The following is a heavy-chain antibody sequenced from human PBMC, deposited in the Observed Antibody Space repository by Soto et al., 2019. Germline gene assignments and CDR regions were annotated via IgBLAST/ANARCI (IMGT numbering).Heavy chain of an antibody. V-gene: IGHV4-31*03. D-gene: IGHD6-13*01. Sequence: QVQLQESGPGLVEPSQTLSLTCTVSGGSISGEGYYWSWIRQYSGRGLEWIGYIHYSGSTYYNPSLKSRITISVDTSQTQFFLKLNSMTAADTAVYSCARAWTAAAGWANWFDRWGQGTLVTVSS. J-gene: IGHJ5*02. CDR2: IHYSGST. CDR1: GGSISGEGYY. CDR3: ARAWTAAAGWANWFDR.